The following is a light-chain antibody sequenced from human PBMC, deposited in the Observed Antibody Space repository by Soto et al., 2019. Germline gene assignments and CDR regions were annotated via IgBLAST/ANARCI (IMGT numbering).Light chain of an antibody. V-gene: IGKV1-33*01. CDR2: DAS. Sequence: IQMTQSPSILSASEGDRVTITCQASQRIRSYLTWDQQKPGKAPKLLIYDASNLETGVPSRFSGSGSRTDFPITISRLQEDDFATYYCQQDDNTPLTFGRGTRVEIK. CDR3: QQDDNTPLT. CDR1: QRIRSY. J-gene: IGKJ4*01.